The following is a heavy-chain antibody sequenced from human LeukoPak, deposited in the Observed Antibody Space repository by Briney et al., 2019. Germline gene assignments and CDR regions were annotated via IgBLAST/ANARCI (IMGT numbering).Heavy chain of an antibody. V-gene: IGHV3-23*01. J-gene: IGHJ1*01. CDR3: AKDSYDGI. D-gene: IGHD5-18*01. CDR2: LSGSGGST. Sequence: GGTLRLSCAASGFTFSSYGMSWVRQAPGKGLEWVSALSGSGGSTYYADSVKGRFTISRDNSKNTLYLQINSLRAGDTAVYYCAKDSYDGIWGQGTLVTVSS. CDR1: GFTFSSYG.